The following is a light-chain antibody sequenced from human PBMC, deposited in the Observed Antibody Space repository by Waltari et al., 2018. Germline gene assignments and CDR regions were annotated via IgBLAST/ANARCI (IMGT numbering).Light chain of an antibody. V-gene: IGKV3-20*01. CDR1: QSVSRT. CDR3: QHYVSLPAT. J-gene: IGKJ1*01. Sequence: EIVLTQSPGTLFLSPGEGATLSCRASQSVSRTLAWDQQKPGQAPRLLIYGASRRATGIPDRFSGSGSGTDFSLTISRLEPDDSAVYFCQHYVSLPATFGQGTKVEIK. CDR2: GAS.